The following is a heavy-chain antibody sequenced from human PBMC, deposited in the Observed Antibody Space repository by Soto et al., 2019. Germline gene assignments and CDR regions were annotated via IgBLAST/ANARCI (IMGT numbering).Heavy chain of an antibody. CDR2: IHYSGST. CDR1: GGSSSSYY. J-gene: IGHJ4*02. V-gene: IGHV4-59*08. D-gene: IGHD1-26*01. Sequence: QVQLQESGPGLVKPSETLSLSCTVSGGSSSSYYWSWIRQPPGKGLEWIGYIHYSGSTNYNPSLRSRVTISVDTSKNQFSLKLSSVTAADTAVYYCARRWGRTFDYWGQGTLVTVSS. CDR3: ARRWGRTFDY.